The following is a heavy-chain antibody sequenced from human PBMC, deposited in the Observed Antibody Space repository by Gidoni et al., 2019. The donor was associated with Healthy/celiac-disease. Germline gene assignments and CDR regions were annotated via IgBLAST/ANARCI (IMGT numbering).Heavy chain of an antibody. CDR3: ALIFSLTYGGIDY. Sequence: QLQLQESSPGLVKPSEPLSLTCTVSGGSISRSSYYWGWSRKPPGKGLEWIGSIYYSGSTYHNPSLKSRVTISVDTSKIQFSLKLSSVTAADTAVYYCALIFSLTYGGIDYWGQGTLVTVSS. D-gene: IGHD3-16*01. CDR1: GGSISRSSYY. CDR2: IYYSGST. V-gene: IGHV4-39*01. J-gene: IGHJ4*02.